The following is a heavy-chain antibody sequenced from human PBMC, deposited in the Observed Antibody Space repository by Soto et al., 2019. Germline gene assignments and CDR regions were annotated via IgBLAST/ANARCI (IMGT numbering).Heavy chain of an antibody. CDR3: AGDYYDSSGYFDY. CDR1: GFTFSSYA. V-gene: IGHV3-30*04. D-gene: IGHD3-22*01. CDR2: ISYDGSNK. J-gene: IGHJ4*02. Sequence: GGSLRLSCAASGFTFSSYAMHWVRQAPGKGLEWGAVISYDGSNKYYADSVTGGFTISRDNSKNTLYLQMNSLRAEDTAVYYCAGDYYDSSGYFDYWGQGTLVTVSS.